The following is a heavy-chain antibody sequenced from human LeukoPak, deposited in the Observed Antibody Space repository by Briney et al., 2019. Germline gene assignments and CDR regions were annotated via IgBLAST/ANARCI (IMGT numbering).Heavy chain of an antibody. J-gene: IGHJ4*02. V-gene: IGHV3-30*18. CDR1: GFTFSSYG. Sequence: GGSLRLSCAASGFTFSSYGMHWVRQAPGEGLEWVAVISYDGSNKYYADSVKGRFTISRDNSKNTLYLQMNSLRAEDTAVYYCAKDSYSSGYNFDYWGQGTLVTVSS. CDR2: ISYDGSNK. D-gene: IGHD6-19*01. CDR3: AKDSYSSGYNFDY.